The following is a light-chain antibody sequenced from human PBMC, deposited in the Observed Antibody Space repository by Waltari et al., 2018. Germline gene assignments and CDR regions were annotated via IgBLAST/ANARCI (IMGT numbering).Light chain of an antibody. CDR2: DAS. CDR3: QQRRDWPLT. V-gene: IGKV3-11*01. CDR1: QSVSRD. Sequence: EIVLTQSPATLSLSPGERASLSGRASQSVSRDLAWYRQKPGQAPRLLILDASIRATGTPARFSGSGSGTDFTLTISSLDSEDFAIYYCQQRRDWPLTFGGGTKVEIK. J-gene: IGKJ4*01.